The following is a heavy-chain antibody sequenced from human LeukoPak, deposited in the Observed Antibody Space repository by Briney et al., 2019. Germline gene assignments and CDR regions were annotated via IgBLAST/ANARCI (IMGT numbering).Heavy chain of an antibody. V-gene: IGHV3-23*01. CDR3: AKGPYRYYYYGMDV. CDR1: GFTFSSYS. J-gene: IGHJ6*02. Sequence: PGGSLRLSCAASGFTFSSYSMNWVRQAPGKGLEWVSAISGSGGSTYYADSVKGRFTISRDNSKNTLYLQMNSLRAEDTAVYYCAKGPYRYYYYGMDVWGQGTTVTVSS. CDR2: ISGSGGST. D-gene: IGHD2-15*01.